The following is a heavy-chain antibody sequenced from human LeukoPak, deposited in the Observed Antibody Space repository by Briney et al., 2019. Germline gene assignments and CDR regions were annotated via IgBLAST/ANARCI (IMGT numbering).Heavy chain of an antibody. J-gene: IGHJ4*02. D-gene: IGHD3-22*01. CDR1: GYTFTSYD. Sequence: ASMKVSCKASGYTFTSYDINWVRQATGQGLEWMGWMNPNSGNTGYAQKFQGRVTMTRNTSISTAYMELSSLRSEDTAVYYCASPRRSSGYYLGYWGQGTLVTVSS. CDR2: MNPNSGNT. V-gene: IGHV1-8*01. CDR3: ASPRRSSGYYLGY.